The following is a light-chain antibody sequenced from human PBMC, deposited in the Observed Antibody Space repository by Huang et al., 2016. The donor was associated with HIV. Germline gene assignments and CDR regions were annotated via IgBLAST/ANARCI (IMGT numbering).Light chain of an antibody. Sequence: DIVMTQSPDSLAVSLGEKATINCRSSRSLFYSPNNKNYLAWYQQKPGQPPKWLIYWASTRQSGVPDRLSGSGSGSDFTLTISSLQAEDVALYYCQQYFSTPFTFGGGTKVEIK. CDR2: WAS. CDR3: QQYFSTPFT. J-gene: IGKJ4*01. V-gene: IGKV4-1*01. CDR1: RSLFYSPNNKNY.